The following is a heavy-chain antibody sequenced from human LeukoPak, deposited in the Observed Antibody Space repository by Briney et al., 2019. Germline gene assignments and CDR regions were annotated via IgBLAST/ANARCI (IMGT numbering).Heavy chain of an antibody. CDR2: ITGSGGNT. CDR1: GFTFSNYA. D-gene: IGHD3-9*01. CDR3: AKWGDYDVLTGYYVSDY. J-gene: IGHJ4*02. V-gene: IGHV3-23*01. Sequence: GGSLRLSCAASGFTFSNYAMSWVRQTPGKGLEWVSAITGSGGNTYYADSVKGRFTISRDNSKNTVSLQMNSLRAEDTAVYYCAKWGDYDVLTGYYVSDYWGQGTLVTVSS.